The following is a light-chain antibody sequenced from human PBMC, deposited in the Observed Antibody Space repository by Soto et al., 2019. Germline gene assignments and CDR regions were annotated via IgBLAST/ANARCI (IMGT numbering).Light chain of an antibody. CDR2: NAS. CDR3: QQYDSYPLT. Sequence: DIQMTQSPSTLSASVGDRVTITCRASQSISSWLAWYQQKPGKAPNLLIYNASSLESGVPSRFSGSGSGTDFTLTVSSLQPDDFATYYCQQYDSYPLTFGGGTKVEIK. V-gene: IGKV1-5*03. J-gene: IGKJ4*01. CDR1: QSISSW.